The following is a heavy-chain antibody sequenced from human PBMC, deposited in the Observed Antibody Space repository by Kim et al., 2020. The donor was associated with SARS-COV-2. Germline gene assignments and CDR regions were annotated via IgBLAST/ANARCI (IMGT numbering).Heavy chain of an antibody. V-gene: IGHV3-23*01. D-gene: IGHD4-4*01. J-gene: IGHJ5*02. Sequence: GGSLRLSCAASGFTFRRFALSWVRQAPGEGLQWVSGISASGDDTYYADSVQGRFIISRDNSKNALNLEMNSLRAEDTALYYCVKVTSITVPFYDRWGRGTLVTVSS. CDR3: VKVTSITVPFYDR. CDR2: ISASGDDT. CDR1: GFTFRRFA.